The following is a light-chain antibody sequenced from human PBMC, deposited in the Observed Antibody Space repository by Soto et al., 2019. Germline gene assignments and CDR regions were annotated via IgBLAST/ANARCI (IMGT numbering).Light chain of an antibody. J-gene: IGKJ1*01. CDR2: GAS. CDR1: QSVSSN. CDR3: QQYHNWPPWT. Sequence: EIVMTQSPGTLSVSPGERATLSCRASQSVSSNLAWYQQKPGQAPRLLIYGASTRATGIPARFSGSGSGTEFPLSISLLQSEDFAVYYCQQYHNWPPWTFGQGTKVEIK. V-gene: IGKV3-15*01.